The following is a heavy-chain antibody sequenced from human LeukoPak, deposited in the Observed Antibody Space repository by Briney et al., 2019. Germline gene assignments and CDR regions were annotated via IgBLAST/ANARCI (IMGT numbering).Heavy chain of an antibody. Sequence: PGGSLRLSCAASGFTFSSYAMHWVRQAPGKGLEWVAFIRYDGSNKYYADSVKGRFTISRDNSKNTLYLQMNSLRAEDTAVYYCAKVGGLLWFGESRAYGAFDIWGQGTMVTVSS. J-gene: IGHJ3*02. CDR3: AKVGGLLWFGESRAYGAFDI. CDR1: GFTFSSYA. D-gene: IGHD3-10*01. CDR2: IRYDGSNK. V-gene: IGHV3-30*02.